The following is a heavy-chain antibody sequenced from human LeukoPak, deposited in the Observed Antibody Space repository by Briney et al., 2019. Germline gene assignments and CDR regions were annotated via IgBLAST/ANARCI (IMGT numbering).Heavy chain of an antibody. Sequence: SEALSLTCTVSGASVSSYYWSWIRQPPGRGLEWIGYLSHRGSSDSNPSLKSRVTISVDTSKNQFSLNLTSVTAADTAVYYCARQFDYCGQGTLVTVSS. CDR1: GASVSSYY. J-gene: IGHJ4*02. CDR2: LSHRGSS. CDR3: ARQFDY. V-gene: IGHV4-59*08.